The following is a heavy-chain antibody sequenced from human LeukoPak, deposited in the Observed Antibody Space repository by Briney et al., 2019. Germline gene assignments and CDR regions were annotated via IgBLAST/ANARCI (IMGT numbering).Heavy chain of an antibody. V-gene: IGHV3-23*01. Sequence: GGSLRLSCAASGFTFSDYYMSWIRQAPGKGLEWVSIMSGSGGSTYYADSVKGRFTISRDNSKNTLHLQMNSLRAEDTAVYYCAKTYVSDFWSGLGIWGQGTMVTVSS. D-gene: IGHD3-3*01. CDR3: AKTYVSDFWSGLGI. CDR2: MSGSGGST. J-gene: IGHJ3*02. CDR1: GFTFSDYY.